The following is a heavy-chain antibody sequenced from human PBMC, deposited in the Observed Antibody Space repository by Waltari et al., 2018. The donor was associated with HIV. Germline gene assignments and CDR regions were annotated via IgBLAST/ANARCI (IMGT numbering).Heavy chain of an antibody. CDR1: GYTFTTYP. J-gene: IGHJ4*02. Sequence: QVQLVQSGSELKKPGASVKVSCKASGYTFTTYPMNWVRQAPGQGLEWLGWIHTKAGDPTYAQGFTGRFVVSLDTSVRTAYLRSSSRKPEDTAVYYCARGGVGGLQPLGDYWGQGTLVTVSS. V-gene: IGHV7-4-1*02. D-gene: IGHD1-26*01. CDR3: ARGGVGGLQPLGDY. CDR2: IHTKAGDP.